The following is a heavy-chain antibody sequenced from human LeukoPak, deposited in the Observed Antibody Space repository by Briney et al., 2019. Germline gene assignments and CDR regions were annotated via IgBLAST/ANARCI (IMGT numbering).Heavy chain of an antibody. CDR1: GFTFSSHA. J-gene: IGHJ3*02. D-gene: IGHD2-21*02. Sequence: GGSLRLSCAASGFTFSSHAMSWVRQAPGKGLEWVSGISGSGERPFYADSVKGRLSISRDNSKNMLYLEMSSPRAEDTAVYYCAKVMGIGGGDLNYAFDIWGQGTMVTVSP. CDR2: ISGSGERP. CDR3: AKVMGIGGGDLNYAFDI. V-gene: IGHV3-23*01.